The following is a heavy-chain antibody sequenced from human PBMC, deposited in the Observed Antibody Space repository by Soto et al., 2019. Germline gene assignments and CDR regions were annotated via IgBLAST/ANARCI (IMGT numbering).Heavy chain of an antibody. CDR3: TRFSTTRAKVLVVLVAIRKGLDP. J-gene: IGHJ5*02. CDR1: GGTFSSYA. Sequence: SVKVSCKASGGTFSSYAISWVRQAPGQGLEWMGGIIPIFGTANYAQKFQGRVTITADESTSTAYMELSNLRSEDTAVYYCTRFSTTRAKVLVVLVAIRKGLDPWGKETLSTAS. CDR2: IIPIFGTA. V-gene: IGHV1-69*13. D-gene: IGHD3-22*01.